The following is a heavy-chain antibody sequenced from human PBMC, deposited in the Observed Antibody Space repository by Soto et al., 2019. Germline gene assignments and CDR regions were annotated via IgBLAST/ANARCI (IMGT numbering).Heavy chain of an antibody. V-gene: IGHV1-69*13. CDR2: IIPIFGTA. Sequence: ASVKVSCKASGGTFSSYAISWVRQAPGQGLEWMGGIIPIFGTANYAQKFQGRVTITADESTSTAYMELSSLRPEDTAVYYCARHGSGSYYVPFDYWGQGTLVTVSS. J-gene: IGHJ4*02. CDR1: GGTFSSYA. D-gene: IGHD3-10*01. CDR3: ARHGSGSYYVPFDY.